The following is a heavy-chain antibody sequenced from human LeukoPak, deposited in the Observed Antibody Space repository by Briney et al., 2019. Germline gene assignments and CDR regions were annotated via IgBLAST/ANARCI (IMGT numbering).Heavy chain of an antibody. CDR2: ISAYNGNT. CDR3: ARAHWGSGLVRGVSDWYYYYMDV. D-gene: IGHD3-10*01. Sequence: ASVKVSCKASGYTFTSYGISWVRQAPGQGLEWMGWISAYNGNTNYAQKLQGRVTMTTDTSTSTAYMELRSLRSDDTAVYYCARAHWGSGLVRGVSDWYYYYMDVWGKGTTVTVSS. CDR1: GYTFTSYG. V-gene: IGHV1-18*01. J-gene: IGHJ6*03.